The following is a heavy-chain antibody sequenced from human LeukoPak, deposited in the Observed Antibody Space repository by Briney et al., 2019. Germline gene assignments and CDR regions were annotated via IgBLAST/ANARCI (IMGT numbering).Heavy chain of an antibody. V-gene: IGHV6-1*01. CDR3: AREIGAARPGLTNYNWFDP. CDR2: TYYRSKWYN. J-gene: IGHJ5*02. Sequence: SQTLSLTCAISGDSVSSNSAAWNWIRQSPSRGLEWLGRTYYRSKWYNDYAVSVKSRITINPDTSKNQFSLQLNSVTPEDTAVYYCAREIGAARPGLTNYNWFDPWGQGTLVTVSS. CDR1: GDSVSSNSAA. D-gene: IGHD6-6*01.